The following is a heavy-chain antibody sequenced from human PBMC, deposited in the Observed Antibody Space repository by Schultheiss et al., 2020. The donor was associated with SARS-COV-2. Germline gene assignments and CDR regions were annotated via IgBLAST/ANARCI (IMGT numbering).Heavy chain of an antibody. V-gene: IGHV3-7*01. CDR1: GFTFSSYW. D-gene: IGHD4-23*01. J-gene: IGHJ3*02. CDR3: ARAATGDPWGSDPFYGGNFAFDI. CDR2: IKQDGSEK. Sequence: GGSLRLSCAASGFTFSSYWMSWVRQAPGKGLEWVANIKQDGSEKYYVDSVKGRFTISRDNAKNSLYLQMNSLRAEDTAVYYCARAATGDPWGSDPFYGGNFAFDIWGQGTMVTVSS.